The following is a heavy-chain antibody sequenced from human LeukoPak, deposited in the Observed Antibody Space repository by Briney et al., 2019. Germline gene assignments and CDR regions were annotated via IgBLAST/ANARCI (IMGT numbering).Heavy chain of an antibody. Sequence: SETLSLTCAVYGGSFSGYYYSWIRQPPGRRLEWIGEIDHSGSPNYNPSLKSRVTISVDTSKNQLSLKLSSVTAADTAVYYCARVRSSSWYSDYWGQGTLVTVSS. CDR2: IDHSGSP. D-gene: IGHD6-13*01. V-gene: IGHV4-34*01. CDR3: ARVRSSSWYSDY. CDR1: GGSFSGYY. J-gene: IGHJ4*02.